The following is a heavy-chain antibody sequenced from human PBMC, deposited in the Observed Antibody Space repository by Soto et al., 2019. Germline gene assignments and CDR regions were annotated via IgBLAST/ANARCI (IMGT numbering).Heavy chain of an antibody. CDR1: GGTFSSYA. Sequence: QVQLVQSGAEVKKPGSSVKVSCKASGGTFSSYAISWVRQAPGQGLEWMGGIIPIFGTADYAQKFQGRVTMTADEATSTAYMERSSLRSEDAAVYYCATRSNSNSGDYYFDYWGQGTLVTVSS. V-gene: IGHV1-69*12. J-gene: IGHJ4*02. D-gene: IGHD4-4*01. CDR2: IIPIFGTA. CDR3: ATRSNSNSGDYYFDY.